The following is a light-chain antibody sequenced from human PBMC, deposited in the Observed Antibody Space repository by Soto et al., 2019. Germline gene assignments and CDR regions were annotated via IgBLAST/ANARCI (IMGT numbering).Light chain of an antibody. Sequence: QLVLTQPPSVSGAPGQRVTISCTGNNSNLGAGYDVHWYQQLPGAAPKLVVFGNRNRPSGVPERFSGSKSGTSASLAITGLQAEDEADYYCQAYDYSLTAFVFGGGTKVTVL. CDR3: QAYDYSLTAFV. CDR2: GNR. V-gene: IGLV1-40*01. J-gene: IGLJ3*02. CDR1: NSNLGAGYD.